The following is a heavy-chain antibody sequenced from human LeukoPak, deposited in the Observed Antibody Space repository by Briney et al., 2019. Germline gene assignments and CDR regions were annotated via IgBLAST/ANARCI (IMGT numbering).Heavy chain of an antibody. CDR1: GFTFSSYS. J-gene: IGHJ3*02. V-gene: IGHV3-21*01. Sequence: PGGSLRLSCAASGFTFSSYSMNWVRQAPGKGLEWVSSISSSSTYIYYADSVKGRFTISRDNAKNSLYLQMSSLRAEDTAVYYCARDPSGSSGWSDGLDIWGQGTMVTVSS. CDR2: ISSSSTYI. CDR3: ARDPSGSSGWSDGLDI. D-gene: IGHD6-19*01.